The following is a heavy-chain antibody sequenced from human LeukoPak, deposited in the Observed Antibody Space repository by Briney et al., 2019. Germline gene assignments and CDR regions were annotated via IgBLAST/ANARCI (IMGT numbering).Heavy chain of an antibody. Sequence: ASVKVSCKASGYTFTSYDINWVRQAPGQGLEWMGWMNPNSGNTGYAQKFQGRVTMTRNTSISTAYMELSSLRSEDTAVYYCARAPLPPAANYYYMDVWGKGTTVTVSS. CDR3: ARAPLPPAANYYYMDV. J-gene: IGHJ6*03. V-gene: IGHV1-8*01. CDR1: GYTFTSYD. D-gene: IGHD2-2*01. CDR2: MNPNSGNT.